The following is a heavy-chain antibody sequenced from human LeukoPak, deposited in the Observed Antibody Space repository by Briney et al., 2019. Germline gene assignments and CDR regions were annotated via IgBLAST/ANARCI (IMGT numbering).Heavy chain of an antibody. CDR3: ASPDIVATFGFDP. CDR1: GYTFTGYY. Sequence: ASVTVSCKASGYTFTGYYMHWVRQAPGQGLEWMGWINPNSGGTNYAQKFQGRVTMTRDTSISTAYMELSRLRSDDTAVYYCASPDIVATFGFDPWGQGTLVTVSS. J-gene: IGHJ5*02. V-gene: IGHV1-2*02. CDR2: INPNSGGT. D-gene: IGHD5-12*01.